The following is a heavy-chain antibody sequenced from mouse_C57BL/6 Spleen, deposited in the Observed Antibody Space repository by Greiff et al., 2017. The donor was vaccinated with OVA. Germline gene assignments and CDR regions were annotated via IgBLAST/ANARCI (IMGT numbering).Heavy chain of an antibody. V-gene: IGHV14-1*01. CDR3: TIGSSYLYAMDY. Sequence: EVQLQQSGAELVRPGDSVKLSCTASGFNIKDYYMHWVKQRPEQGLEWIGRIDPEDGDTEYAPKFQGKATMTADTSSNSAYLQLSSLTSEDTSVYYCTIGSSYLYAMDYWGQGTSVTVSS. J-gene: IGHJ4*01. CDR2: IDPEDGDT. CDR1: GFNIKDYY. D-gene: IGHD1-1*01.